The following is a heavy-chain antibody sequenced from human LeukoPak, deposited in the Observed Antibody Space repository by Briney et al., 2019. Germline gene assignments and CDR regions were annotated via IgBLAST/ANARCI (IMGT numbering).Heavy chain of an antibody. CDR1: GYTFTGYY. D-gene: IGHD2-15*01. CDR2: INPNSDGT. Sequence: ASVKVSCKASGYTFTGYYMHWVRQAPGQGLEWMGWINPNSDGTNYAQKFQGWVTMTRDTSISTAYMELSRLRSDDTAVYYCARAPSDCSGGSCYEKTRLSYYYYYGMDVWGKGTTVTVSS. V-gene: IGHV1-2*04. J-gene: IGHJ6*04. CDR3: ARAPSDCSGGSCYEKTRLSYYYYYGMDV.